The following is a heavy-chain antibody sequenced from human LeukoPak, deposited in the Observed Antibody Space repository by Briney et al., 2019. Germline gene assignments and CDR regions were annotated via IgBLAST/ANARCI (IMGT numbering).Heavy chain of an antibody. D-gene: IGHD7-27*01. CDR2: INSGGSGS. CDR1: GFPLSSYW. V-gene: IGHV3-74*01. J-gene: IGHJ4*02. Sequence: PGGSLRLSCAASGFPLSSYWMHRVRQTAGKGLVWVSRINSGGSGSSYADSVEGRFTISRDNAKNILYLQMNSLRAEDTALYYCATSLGPLTEYWGQGTLVTVSS. CDR3: ATSLGPLTEY.